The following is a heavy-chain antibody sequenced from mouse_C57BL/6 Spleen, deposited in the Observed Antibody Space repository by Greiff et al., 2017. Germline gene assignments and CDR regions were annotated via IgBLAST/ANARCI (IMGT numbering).Heavy chain of an antibody. D-gene: IGHD1-1*01. Sequence: EVKLVESGGGLVKPGGSLKLSCAASGFTFSDYGMHWVRQAPEKGLEWVAYISSGSSTIYYADTVKGRSTISRDNAKNTLFLQMTSLRSEDTAMYYCARDYTVVARDWYFDVWGTGTTVTVTS. J-gene: IGHJ1*03. V-gene: IGHV5-17*01. CDR3: ARDYTVVARDWYFDV. CDR2: ISSGSSTI. CDR1: GFTFSDYG.